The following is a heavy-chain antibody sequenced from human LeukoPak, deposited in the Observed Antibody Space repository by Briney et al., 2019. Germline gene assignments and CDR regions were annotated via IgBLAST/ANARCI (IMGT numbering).Heavy chain of an antibody. D-gene: IGHD6-25*01. CDR3: ARFAAGGSYYYYMDV. Sequence: GGSLRLSCAASGSTFSSYTMNWVRQPPGKGLEWVSNIGTSSTTIYYADSVKGRFTISRDNAKNSLYLQMNSLRADDTAVYYCARFAAGGSYYYYMDVWGKGTTVTVSS. CDR1: GSTFSSYT. J-gene: IGHJ6*03. CDR2: IGTSSTTI. V-gene: IGHV3-48*01.